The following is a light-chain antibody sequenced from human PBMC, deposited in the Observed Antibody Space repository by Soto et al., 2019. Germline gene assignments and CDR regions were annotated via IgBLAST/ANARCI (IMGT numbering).Light chain of an antibody. CDR2: EVN. J-gene: IGLJ2*01. V-gene: IGLV2-14*01. CDR1: SSDVGGYNY. Sequence: QSVLTQPASVSGSPGQSITISCIGSSSDVGGYNYVSWYQHHPGKAPKLMIYEVNNRPSGVSNRFSGSKSGNTASLTISGLQAEDEADYYCSSYASSSSVVFGGSVVFGGGTKLTVL. CDR3: SSYASSSSVVFGGSVV.